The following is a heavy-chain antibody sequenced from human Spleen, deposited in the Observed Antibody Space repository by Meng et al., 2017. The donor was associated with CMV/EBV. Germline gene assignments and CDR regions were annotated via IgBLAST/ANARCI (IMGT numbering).Heavy chain of an antibody. D-gene: IGHD6-25*01. CDR3: ARDRARLFDY. CDR1: GFTFSNHW. Sequence: GGSLRLSCAASGFTFSNHWMTWVRQAPGKGLEWVANVKKDGSETYYVDSVRGRFTISRDNAKNSLYLQMNSLRAEDTAVYYCARDRARLFDYWGQGTPVTVSS. CDR2: VKKDGSET. J-gene: IGHJ4*02. V-gene: IGHV3-7*01.